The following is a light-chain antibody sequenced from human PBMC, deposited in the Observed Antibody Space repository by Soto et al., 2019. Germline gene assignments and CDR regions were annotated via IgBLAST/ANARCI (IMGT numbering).Light chain of an antibody. CDR3: QQTYSMPLT. CDR1: QSISNY. Sequence: DIQMTQSPSTLSASVGDRVTITCRASQSISNYLNWYQQIPGKAPKFLIYAASSLKSGVPSRFSGTGSGTDFTLTINGLQPEDFATYYCQQTYSMPLTFGGGTKVEIE. J-gene: IGKJ4*01. V-gene: IGKV1-39*01. CDR2: AAS.